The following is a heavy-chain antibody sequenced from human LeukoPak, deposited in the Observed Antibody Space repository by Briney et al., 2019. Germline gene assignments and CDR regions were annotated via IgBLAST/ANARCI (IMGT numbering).Heavy chain of an antibody. CDR1: GFTFDDYA. CDR2: ISWNSGSI. J-gene: IGHJ4*02. Sequence: GGSLRLSCAASGFTFDDYAMHWVRQAPGKGLEWVSGISWNSGSIGYADSVKGRFTISRDNAKNSLYLQMNSLRAEDTALYYCAKDIGGDIVATIGGIDYWGQGTLVTVSS. D-gene: IGHD5-12*01. V-gene: IGHV3-9*01. CDR3: AKDIGGDIVATIGGIDY.